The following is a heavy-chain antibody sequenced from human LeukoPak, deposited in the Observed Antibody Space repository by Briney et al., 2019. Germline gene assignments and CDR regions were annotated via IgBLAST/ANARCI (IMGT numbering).Heavy chain of an antibody. CDR3: ARHREWELPHYFDY. CDR1: GYSFTSYW. D-gene: IGHD1-26*01. V-gene: IGHV5-51*01. CDR2: IYPGDSDT. Sequence: GASLKFSCKGSGYSFTSYWIGWVRQMPGKGLEWMGIIYPGDSDTRYNPSFQGQVTISADKSISTAYLQRSSLKASDTAMYYWARHREWELPHYFDYWGQGTLVTVSS. J-gene: IGHJ4*02.